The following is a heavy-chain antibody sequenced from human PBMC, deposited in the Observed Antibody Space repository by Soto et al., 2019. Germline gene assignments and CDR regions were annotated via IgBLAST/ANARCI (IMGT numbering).Heavy chain of an antibody. J-gene: IGHJ6*02. CDR3: AKDRSVYCTGARCERRDYFYYYGMDV. CDR1: GFTFDDYA. D-gene: IGHD2-8*02. CDR2: LSWNSGTV. V-gene: IGHV3-9*01. Sequence: EVQLVESGGGLVQPGRSLRLSCAASGFTFDDYAMHWVRQAPGKGPEWVSGLSWNSGTVGYADSVKGRFTISRDNAKNSLYLQMNSLRAEDTALYYCAKDRSVYCTGARCERRDYFYYYGMDVWGQGTTVTVSS.